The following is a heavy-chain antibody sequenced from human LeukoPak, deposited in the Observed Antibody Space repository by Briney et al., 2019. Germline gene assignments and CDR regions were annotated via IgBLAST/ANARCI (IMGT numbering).Heavy chain of an antibody. D-gene: IGHD3-10*02. Sequence: GGSLRLSCAASGFTFSSYEMNWVRQAPGKVLEWVSYISSSASTIYYADSVKGRFTISRDNAKNSLYLQMNSLRAEDTAVYYCAELGITMIGGVWGKGTTVTISS. V-gene: IGHV3-48*03. CDR3: AELGITMIGGV. CDR2: ISSSASTI. CDR1: GFTFSSYE. J-gene: IGHJ6*04.